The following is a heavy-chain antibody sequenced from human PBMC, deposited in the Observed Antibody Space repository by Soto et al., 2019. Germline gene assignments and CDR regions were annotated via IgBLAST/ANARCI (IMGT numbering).Heavy chain of an antibody. D-gene: IGHD1-26*01. CDR3: AREGASGFGMDV. CDR2: IYFSGTT. CDR1: GGSIRSYY. V-gene: IGHV4-4*07. Sequence: SETLSLTCNVSGGSIRSYYWSWVRQPAGKALEWIGRIYFSGTTNYNPSLKSRVTILVDTSKNEFSLKVASVTAADTALYYCAREGASGFGMDVWGQGTTVTVSS. J-gene: IGHJ6*02.